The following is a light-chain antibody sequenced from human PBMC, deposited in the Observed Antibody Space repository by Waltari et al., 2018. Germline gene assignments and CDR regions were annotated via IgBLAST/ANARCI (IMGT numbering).Light chain of an antibody. V-gene: IGKV1-33*01. J-gene: IGKJ4*01. CDR3: QQYHSVPLT. CDR1: QDIKQS. CDR2: DAS. Sequence: DIHMTESPSSLSAPVGDRVTITCQASQDIKQSLNWFHQKPGTAPEVLIFDASNSQTGAPSRFSGSGSGTDFTFTISSLQSEDMGTYYCQQYHSVPLTFGGGTTVEIK.